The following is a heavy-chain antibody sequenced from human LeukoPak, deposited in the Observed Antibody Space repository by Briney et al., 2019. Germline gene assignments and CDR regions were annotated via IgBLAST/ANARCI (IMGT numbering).Heavy chain of an antibody. D-gene: IGHD3-3*01. CDR2: IYYSGST. CDR3: ASRTIWSGYHFDY. V-gene: IGHV4-39*07. J-gene: IGHJ4*02. Sequence: SETLSLTCTVSCGSISSSSYYWGWIRQPPGKGLEWIGSIYYSGSTYYNPSLKSRVTISVDTSKNQFSLKLSSVTAADTAVYYCASRTIWSGYHFDYWGQGTLVTVSS. CDR1: CGSISSSSYY.